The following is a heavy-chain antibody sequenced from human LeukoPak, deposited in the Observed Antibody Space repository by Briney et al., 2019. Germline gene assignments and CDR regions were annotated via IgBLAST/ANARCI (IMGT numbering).Heavy chain of an antibody. CDR2: INPSGGST. Sequence: GASVKVSCKASGYTFTSYYMHWVRQAPGQGLEWMGIINPSGGSTSYAQKFQGRVTMTRDTSTSTVYMELSSLRSEDTAVYYCAREKRGRTPWIQLPDPFDYWGQGTLVTVSS. CDR3: AREKRGRTPWIQLPDPFDY. J-gene: IGHJ4*02. CDR1: GYTFTSYY. V-gene: IGHV1-46*01. D-gene: IGHD5-18*01.